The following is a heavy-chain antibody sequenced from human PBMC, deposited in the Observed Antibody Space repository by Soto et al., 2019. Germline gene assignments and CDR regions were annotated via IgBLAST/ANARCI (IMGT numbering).Heavy chain of an antibody. Sequence: QVQLQESGPGLVKPSQTLSLTCTVSGGSISSGGYYWSWIRQHPGKGLEWIGYIYYSGSTSYNPALKSRVTISVATSKDQCSPKLSSVTAADTAVYYCARVFGVGGMDVWGQGTTVTVSS. D-gene: IGHD3-16*01. CDR3: ARVFGVGGMDV. CDR1: GGSISSGGYY. CDR2: IYYSGST. V-gene: IGHV4-31*03. J-gene: IGHJ6*02.